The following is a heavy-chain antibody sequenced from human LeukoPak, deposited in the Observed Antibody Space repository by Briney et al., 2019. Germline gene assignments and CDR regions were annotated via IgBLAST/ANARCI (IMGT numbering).Heavy chain of an antibody. D-gene: IGHD3-10*01. J-gene: IGHJ4*02. V-gene: IGHV3-23*01. CDR2: ISAGGDDT. CDR1: GFTFSSFA. CDR3: AKDLHYGSADY. Sequence: GGSLRLSCAASGFTFSSFAMTWVRQAPGKGLEWVSSISAGGDDTYYADSVKGRFTISRDNAKNTLYLQMNSLRAEDTAVYYCAKDLHYGSADYWGQGTLVTVSS.